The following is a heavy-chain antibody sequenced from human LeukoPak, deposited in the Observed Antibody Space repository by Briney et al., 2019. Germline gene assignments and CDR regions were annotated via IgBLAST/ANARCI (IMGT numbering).Heavy chain of an antibody. Sequence: GGSLRLSCAASGFTFSSYGMRWVRQAPGKGLEWVAFIRYDGSNKYYADSVKGRFTISRDNSKNTLYLQMDSLRAEDTAVYYCARGSYDSSGYSDYWGQGTLVTVSS. CDR2: IRYDGSNK. CDR3: ARGSYDSSGYSDY. D-gene: IGHD3-22*01. V-gene: IGHV3-30*02. CDR1: GFTFSSYG. J-gene: IGHJ4*02.